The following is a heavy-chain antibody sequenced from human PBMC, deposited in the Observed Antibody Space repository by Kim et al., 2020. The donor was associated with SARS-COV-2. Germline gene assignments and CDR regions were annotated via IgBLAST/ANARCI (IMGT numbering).Heavy chain of an antibody. D-gene: IGHD3-22*01. J-gene: IGHJ4*02. CDR3: ARWYYYDSSGYLDY. V-gene: IGHV4-31*02. Sequence: PSLKSRVTISVDTSKNQFSLKLSSVTAADTAVYYCARWYYYDSSGYLDYWGQGTLVTVSS.